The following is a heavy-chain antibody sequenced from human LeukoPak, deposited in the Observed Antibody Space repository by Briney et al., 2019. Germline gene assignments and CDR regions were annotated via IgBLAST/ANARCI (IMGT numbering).Heavy chain of an antibody. Sequence: GASVKVSCKASGYTFTSYGISWVRQAPGQGLEWMGWISAYNGNTNYAQKLQGRVTMTTDTSTSTVYMELSSLRSEDTAVYYCATHRDSSEDYWGQGTLVTVSS. CDR2: ISAYNGNT. J-gene: IGHJ4*02. D-gene: IGHD6-25*01. CDR1: GYTFTSYG. V-gene: IGHV1-18*01. CDR3: ATHRDSSEDY.